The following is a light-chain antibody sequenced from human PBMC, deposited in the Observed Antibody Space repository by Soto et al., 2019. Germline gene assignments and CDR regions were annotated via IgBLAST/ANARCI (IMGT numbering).Light chain of an antibody. CDR2: GAS. CDR1: QSVSSN. Sequence: EIVMTQSPATLSVSPGERATLSCRASQSVSSNLAWYQQKPGQAPRLLIYGASTSATGIPARFSGSGSGTEFTLTISSLQSEDFAVYHCQQYNNWPRTFGQGTKVEIK. J-gene: IGKJ1*01. CDR3: QQYNNWPRT. V-gene: IGKV3-15*01.